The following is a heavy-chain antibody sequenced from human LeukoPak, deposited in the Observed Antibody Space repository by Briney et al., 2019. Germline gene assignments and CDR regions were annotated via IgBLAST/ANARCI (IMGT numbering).Heavy chain of an antibody. D-gene: IGHD2-15*01. CDR2: IYYSGST. CDR1: GGSISSYY. Sequence: SETLSLTCTVSGGSISSYYWSWIRQPPGKGLEWIGYIYYSGSTNYNPSLKSRVTISVDTSKNQFSLKLSSVTAADTAVYYCARLYCSGGSCYSVVAFDIWGQGTMVTVSS. J-gene: IGHJ3*02. CDR3: ARLYCSGGSCYSVVAFDI. V-gene: IGHV4-59*01.